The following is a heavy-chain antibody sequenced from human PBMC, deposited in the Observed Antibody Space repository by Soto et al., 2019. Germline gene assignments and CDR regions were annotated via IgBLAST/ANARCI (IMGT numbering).Heavy chain of an antibody. CDR2: IYYSGST. J-gene: IGHJ3*02. V-gene: IGHV4-59*08. CDR3: ARRWGSAFDI. Sequence: SETLSLTCTFSGGSISSYYWSLIRQPPGKGLEWIGYIYYSGSTNYNPSLKSRVTISVDTSKNQFSLKLSSVTAADTAVYYCARRWGSAFDIWGQGTMVTVSS. D-gene: IGHD3-16*01. CDR1: GGSISSYY.